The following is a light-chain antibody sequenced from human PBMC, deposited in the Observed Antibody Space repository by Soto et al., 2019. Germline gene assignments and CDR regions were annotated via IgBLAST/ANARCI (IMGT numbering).Light chain of an antibody. CDR2: GAS. V-gene: IGKV3-20*01. J-gene: IGKJ1*01. CDR3: QQYDSSPRT. Sequence: EIVLTQSPGTLSLSPGERATLSCRASQSISSSYLAWYQQKPGQAPRLLIYGASSRATGIPDRISGSGSWTDFTLTINRLEPEDFAVYYCQQYDSSPRTFGQGTKVEIK. CDR1: QSISSSY.